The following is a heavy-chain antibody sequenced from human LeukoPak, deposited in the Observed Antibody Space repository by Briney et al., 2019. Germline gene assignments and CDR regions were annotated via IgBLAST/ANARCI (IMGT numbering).Heavy chain of an antibody. V-gene: IGHV3-30*18. CDR2: ISYDGSNK. D-gene: IGHD6-6*01. J-gene: IGHJ6*02. CDR1: GFTFSSYG. CDR3: AKSLVRSYYYYGMDV. Sequence: GGSLRLSCAASGFTFSSYGMHWVRQAPGKGLEWVAVISYDGSNKYYADSVKGRFSISRDNSKNTLYLQMNSLRAEDTAVYYCAKSLVRSYYYYGMDVWGQGTTVTVSS.